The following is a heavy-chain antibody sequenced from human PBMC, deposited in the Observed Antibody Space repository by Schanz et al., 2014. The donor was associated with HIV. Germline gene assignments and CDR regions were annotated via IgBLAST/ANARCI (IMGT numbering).Heavy chain of an antibody. CDR1: GDSFSDNF. Sequence: QVRLQQWGAGLLKPSETLSLTCAVYGDSFSDNFWTWIRQAPGKGLDWIGEIDHSGRTNYHPSLKGRVTMSVDTSKNQFSLKLVSVTAADTAVYYCVRGFLMGRDYDYILGSSRYPAWFDPWGQGTLVTVSS. CDR3: VRGFLMGRDYDYILGSSRYPAWFDP. CDR2: IDHSGRT. D-gene: IGHD3-16*01. J-gene: IGHJ5*02. V-gene: IGHV4-34*01.